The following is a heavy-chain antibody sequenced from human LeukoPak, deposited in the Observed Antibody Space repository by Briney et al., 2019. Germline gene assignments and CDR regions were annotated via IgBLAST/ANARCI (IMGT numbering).Heavy chain of an antibody. CDR1: GYTFTNYY. V-gene: IGHV1-46*01. J-gene: IGHJ4*02. CDR3: ARTRDDYTHADY. D-gene: IGHD5-24*01. CDR2: INPSGGST. Sequence: ASVKVSCKTSGYTFTNYYIHWVQQAPGQGLEWMGIINPSGGSTSYAQKFQGRVTMTRDTSTSTVYMELSSLRSEDTAVYYCARTRDDYTHADYWGQGTLVTVSS.